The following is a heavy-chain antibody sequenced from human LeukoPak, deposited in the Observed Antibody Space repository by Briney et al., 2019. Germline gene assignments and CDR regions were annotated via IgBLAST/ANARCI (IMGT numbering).Heavy chain of an antibody. Sequence: SETLSLTCTVSGGSISSYYWSWIRQPPGKGLEWIGYIFYTGSTNYNPSLKSRVTISVDTSKNQFSLKLNSVSAADTAVYYCARDGAVDILTGYGAFDIWGQGTMVTVSS. CDR1: GGSISSYY. D-gene: IGHD3-9*01. J-gene: IGHJ3*02. CDR3: ARDGAVDILTGYGAFDI. V-gene: IGHV4-59*01. CDR2: IFYTGST.